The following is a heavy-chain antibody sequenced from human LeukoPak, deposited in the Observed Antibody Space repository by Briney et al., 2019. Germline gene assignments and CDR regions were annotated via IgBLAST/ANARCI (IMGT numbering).Heavy chain of an antibody. D-gene: IGHD6-13*01. Sequence: PSGTLSLTCAVSGGSISSNNWWSWVRQPPGKGLEWIGYIYYSGSTYYNPSLKSRVTISVDTSKNQFSLKLSSVTAADTAVYYCARVGGYSSSWYAHFDYWGQGTLVTVSS. J-gene: IGHJ4*02. V-gene: IGHV4-4*02. CDR3: ARVGGYSSSWYAHFDY. CDR1: GGSISSNNW. CDR2: IYYSGST.